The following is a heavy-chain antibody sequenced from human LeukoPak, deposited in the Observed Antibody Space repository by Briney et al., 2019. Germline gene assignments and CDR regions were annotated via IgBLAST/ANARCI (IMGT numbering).Heavy chain of an antibody. CDR2: IYYSGST. V-gene: IGHV4-59*01. J-gene: IGHJ4*02. Sequence: SETLSLTCTVSGGSISSYYWSWIRQPPGKGLEWIGYIYYSGSTNYNPSLKSRVTISVDTSKNQFSLKLSSVTAADTAVYYCARARTVHYFDYWGQGTLVTVSS. CDR3: ARARTVHYFDY. CDR1: GGSISSYY.